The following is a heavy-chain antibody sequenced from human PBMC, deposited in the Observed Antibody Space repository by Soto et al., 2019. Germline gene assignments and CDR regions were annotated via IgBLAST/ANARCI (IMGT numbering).Heavy chain of an antibody. J-gene: IGHJ6*02. Sequence: GGSLRLSCAASGFTFSSYAMSWVRQAPGKGLEWVSAISGSGGSTYYADSVKGRFTISRDNSKNTLYLQMNSLRAEDTAVYYCAKTYSSGWSLLYYYYGMDVWGQGTTVTVSS. CDR2: ISGSGGST. V-gene: IGHV3-23*01. CDR3: AKTYSSGWSLLYYYYGMDV. CDR1: GFTFSSYA. D-gene: IGHD6-19*01.